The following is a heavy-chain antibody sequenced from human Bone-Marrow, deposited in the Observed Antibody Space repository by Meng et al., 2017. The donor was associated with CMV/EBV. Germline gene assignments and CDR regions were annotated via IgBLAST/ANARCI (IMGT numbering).Heavy chain of an antibody. D-gene: IGHD5-24*01. Sequence: GESLKISCAASGFTVSSNYMSWVRQAPGKGLEWVSYISSSGSTRYYADSVKGRFTISRDNAKNSLYLQMNSLRAEDTAIYYCGSLRTREWGQGTLVTVSS. V-gene: IGHV3-11*01. J-gene: IGHJ4*02. CDR2: ISSSGSTR. CDR1: GFTVSSNY. CDR3: GSLRTRE.